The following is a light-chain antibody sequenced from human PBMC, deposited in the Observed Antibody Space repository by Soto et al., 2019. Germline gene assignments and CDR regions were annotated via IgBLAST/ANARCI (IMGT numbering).Light chain of an antibody. Sequence: EIGLTQSPGILSLSPGERVTLSCRASQTVSSNYLAWYQQKPGQAPRLLIYAASSRATGIPDRFSGSGSGTDFTLTISRLEPEDVAVFSCHQYGTSPWTFGHGTKVEIK. J-gene: IGKJ1*01. CDR3: HQYGTSPWT. CDR2: AAS. V-gene: IGKV3-20*01. CDR1: QTVSSNY.